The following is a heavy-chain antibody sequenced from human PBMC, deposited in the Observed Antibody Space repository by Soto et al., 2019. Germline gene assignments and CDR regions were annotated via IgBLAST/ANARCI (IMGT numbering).Heavy chain of an antibody. V-gene: IGHV4-59*01. CDR3: ARGGIVVVPAALDY. Sequence: PSETLSLTCTVSGGSISSYYWSWIRQPPGKGLEWIGYIFYSGSTNYNPSLKSRVTISVDTSKNQFSLKLSSVTAADTAVYYCARGGIVVVPAALDYWGQGTLVTVSS. J-gene: IGHJ4*02. CDR2: IFYSGST. CDR1: GGSISSYY. D-gene: IGHD2-2*01.